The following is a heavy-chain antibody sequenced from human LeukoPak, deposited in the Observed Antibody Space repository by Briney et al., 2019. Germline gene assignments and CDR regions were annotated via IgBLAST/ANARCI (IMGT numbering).Heavy chain of an antibody. D-gene: IGHD5-24*01. V-gene: IGHV3-30*02. CDR1: GFTFSIYG. J-gene: IGHJ2*01. Sequence: PGRSLRLSCAASGFTFSIYGMHWVRQAPGKGLEWVAYIRYDGSEKYYAESLKGRFTISRDNSKNTLYLQMNSLRAEDTALYYCARSTRARYFDLWGRGTLVTVSS. CDR2: IRYDGSEK. CDR3: ARSTRARYFDL.